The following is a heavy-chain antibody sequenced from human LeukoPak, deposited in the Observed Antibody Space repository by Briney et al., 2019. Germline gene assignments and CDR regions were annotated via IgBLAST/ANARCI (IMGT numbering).Heavy chain of an antibody. CDR1: GGSISGSSYY. J-gene: IGHJ4*02. V-gene: IGHV4-39*01. CDR3: ARLAGYSYGYGDY. CDR2: VYYSGST. Sequence: PSETLSLTCTVSGGSISGSSYYWGWIRQPPGKGLEWIGSVYYSGSTYYNASLKSRLTISVDTSKNQFSLKLSSVTAADTAVYNCARLAGYSYGYGDYWGQGTLFTVSS. D-gene: IGHD5-18*01.